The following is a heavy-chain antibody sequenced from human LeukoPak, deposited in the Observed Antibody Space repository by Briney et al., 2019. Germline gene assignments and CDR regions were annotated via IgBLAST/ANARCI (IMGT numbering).Heavy chain of an antibody. Sequence: SETLSLTCTVSGGSIDSYYWSWIRQPPGKGMEWIGYIYYTGTTEYHPSRKSRVTISLDKSKNQFSLKLTSVTAADTAVYYCARVYQSAEYYFDYWGQGNLVSVSS. J-gene: IGHJ4*02. CDR3: ARVYQSAEYYFDY. D-gene: IGHD2-2*01. CDR2: IYYTGTT. V-gene: IGHV4-59*01. CDR1: GGSIDSYY.